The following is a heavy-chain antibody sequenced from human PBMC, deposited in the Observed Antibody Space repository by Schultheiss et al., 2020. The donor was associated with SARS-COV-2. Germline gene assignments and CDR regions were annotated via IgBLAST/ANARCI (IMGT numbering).Heavy chain of an antibody. V-gene: IGHV3-66*01. Sequence: GESLKISCAASGFTVSSNYMSWVRQAPGKGLEWVSVIYSGGSTYYADSVKGRFTISRDNAKNSLYLQMNSLRAEDTAVYYCARDDPIGPITFGGVIDYWGQGTLVTVSS. CDR3: ARDDPIGPITFGGVIDY. D-gene: IGHD3-16*01. CDR1: GFTVSSNY. CDR2: IYSGGST. J-gene: IGHJ4*02.